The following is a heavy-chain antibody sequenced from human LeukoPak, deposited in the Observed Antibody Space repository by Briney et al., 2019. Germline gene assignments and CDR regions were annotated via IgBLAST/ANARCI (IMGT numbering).Heavy chain of an antibody. CDR2: MYYNGGT. CDR3: ARRSYRADVDV. J-gene: IGHJ6*02. V-gene: IGHV4-39*01. CDR1: GGSMITSTYY. D-gene: IGHD3-10*01. Sequence: SETLSLTCTVSGGSMITSTYYWVWIRQPPSKGLEWIANMYYNGGTQYSRALTNRATMSVDTTTNQFSPRLSSVTAADTAVYYCARRSYRADVDVWGQGTTVTVSS.